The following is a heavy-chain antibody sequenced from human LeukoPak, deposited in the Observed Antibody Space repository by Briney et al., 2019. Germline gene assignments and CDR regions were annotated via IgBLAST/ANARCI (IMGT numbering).Heavy chain of an antibody. CDR1: GGSISSYY. J-gene: IGHJ6*02. Sequence: SETLSLTCTVSGGSISSYYWSWIRQPSGKGLEWIGYIYYSGSTNYNPSLKSRVTISVDTSKNQFSLKLSSVTAADTAVYYCARLPFDYYYYGMDVWGQGTTVTVSS. CDR3: ARLPFDYYYYGMDV. V-gene: IGHV4-59*08. CDR2: IYYSGST. D-gene: IGHD2/OR15-2a*01.